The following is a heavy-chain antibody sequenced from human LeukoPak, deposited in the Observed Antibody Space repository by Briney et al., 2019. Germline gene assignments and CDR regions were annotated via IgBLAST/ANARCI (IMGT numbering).Heavy chain of an antibody. V-gene: IGHV3-23*01. CDR2: ISGTDGST. CDR3: ANGKYYYPY. D-gene: IGHD3-10*01. J-gene: IGHJ4*02. Sequence: GGSLRLSCAASGFTLSSYAMSWVRQAPGKGLEWVSAISGTDGSTHYADSVKGRFTISRDNAKNSLYLQMNSLRAEDTSVYYCANGKYYYPYWGQGTLVTVSS. CDR1: GFTLSSYA.